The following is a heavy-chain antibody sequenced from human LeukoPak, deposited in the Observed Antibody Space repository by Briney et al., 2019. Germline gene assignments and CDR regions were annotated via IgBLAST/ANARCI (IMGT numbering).Heavy chain of an antibody. CDR1: GGSFSGYY. V-gene: IGHV4-34*01. J-gene: IGHJ4*02. CDR3: ARGSVLRFLEWPPSPFDY. CDR2: INHSGST. Sequence: SETLSLTCAVYGGSFSGYYWSWIRQPPGKGLEWIGEINHSGSTNYNPSLKSRATISVDTSKNQFSLKLSSVTAADTAVYYCARGSVLRFLEWPPSPFDYWGQGTLVTVSS. D-gene: IGHD3-3*01.